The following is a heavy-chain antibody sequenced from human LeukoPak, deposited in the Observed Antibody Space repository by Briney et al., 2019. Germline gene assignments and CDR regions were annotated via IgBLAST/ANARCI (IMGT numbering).Heavy chain of an antibody. CDR3: AASGVGATIDY. CDR2: IYYSGST. J-gene: IGHJ4*02. Sequence: PSETLSLTCTVSGGSISSYYWSWIRQPPGKGLEWIGYIYYSGSTNYNPSLKSRVTTSVDTSKNQFSLKLSSVTAADTAVYYCAASGVGATIDYWGQGTLVTVSS. D-gene: IGHD1-26*01. CDR1: GGSISSYY. V-gene: IGHV4-59*01.